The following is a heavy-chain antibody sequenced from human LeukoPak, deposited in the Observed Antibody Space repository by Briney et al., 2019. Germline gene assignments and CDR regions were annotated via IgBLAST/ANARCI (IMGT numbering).Heavy chain of an antibody. D-gene: IGHD3-22*01. Sequence: HAGGSLRLSCVVSGFTLTNYALRWVRQAPGKGLEWVAVISYAGTNKYYADSVKGRFTISRDISKNTVYLHMDSLRDEDTAVYFCARGGYYYDTTGSPEDYWGQGTLVTVSS. V-gene: IGHV3-30-3*01. CDR3: ARGGYYYDTTGSPEDY. CDR2: ISYAGTNK. J-gene: IGHJ4*02. CDR1: GFTLTNYA.